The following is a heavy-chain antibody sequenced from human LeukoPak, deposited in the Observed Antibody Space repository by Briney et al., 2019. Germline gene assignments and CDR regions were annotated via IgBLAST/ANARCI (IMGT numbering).Heavy chain of an antibody. D-gene: IGHD3-22*01. CDR3: AASGSYPRTNAFDI. J-gene: IGHJ3*02. V-gene: IGHV4-30-4*01. CDR2: IYYSGST. Sequence: PSETLSLTCTVSGGSISSGDYYWSWIRQPPGKGLEWIGYIYYSGSTYYNPSLKSRVTISVDTSKNQFSLKLSSMTAADTAVYYCAASGSYPRTNAFDIWGQGTMVTVSS. CDR1: GGSISSGDYY.